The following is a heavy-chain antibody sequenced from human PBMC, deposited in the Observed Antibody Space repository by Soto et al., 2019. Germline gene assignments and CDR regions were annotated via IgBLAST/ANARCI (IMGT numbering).Heavy chain of an antibody. Sequence: EVQLSESGGDLRQPGGSLSLSCAASGFTFTNYAMTWVRQTPGKGLEWVSGISASGGLKYYADSVRGRFTVSRDNSKNILYLQMDNLRDDDTALYYCAREVGAPSGWLDPWGQGTQVTVSS. D-gene: IGHD1-26*01. CDR3: AREVGAPSGWLDP. J-gene: IGHJ5*02. CDR2: ISASGGLK. CDR1: GFTFTNYA. V-gene: IGHV3-23*01.